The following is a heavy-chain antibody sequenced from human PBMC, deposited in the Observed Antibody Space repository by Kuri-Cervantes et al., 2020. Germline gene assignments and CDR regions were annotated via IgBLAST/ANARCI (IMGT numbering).Heavy chain of an antibody. D-gene: IGHD3-22*01. V-gene: IGHV3-30-3*01. CDR1: GFTFSSYA. CDR3: AKVGSGYYFDY. CDR2: ISYDGSNK. J-gene: IGHJ4*02. Sequence: GESLKISCAASGFTFSSYAMHWVRQAPGKGLEWVAVISYDGSNKYYADSVKGRFTTSRDNSKNTLYLQMNSLRAEDTAVYYCAKVGSGYYFDYWGQGTLVTVSS.